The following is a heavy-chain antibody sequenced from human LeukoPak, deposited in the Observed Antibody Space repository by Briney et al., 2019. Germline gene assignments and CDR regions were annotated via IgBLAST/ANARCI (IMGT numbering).Heavy chain of an antibody. Sequence: GGSLRLSCAASGFTFSSYAMHWVRQAPGKGLEYVSAISSNGGSTYYANSVKGRFTISRDNSKNTLYLQMGSLRAEDMAVYYCARVEVGATPYFVYWGQGTLVTVSS. D-gene: IGHD1-26*01. CDR3: ARVEVGATPYFVY. J-gene: IGHJ4*02. V-gene: IGHV3-64*01. CDR2: ISSNGGST. CDR1: GFTFSSYA.